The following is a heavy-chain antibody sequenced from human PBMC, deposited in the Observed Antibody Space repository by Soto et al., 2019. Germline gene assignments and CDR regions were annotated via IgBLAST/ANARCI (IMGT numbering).Heavy chain of an antibody. CDR3: ARDSYYSNYVVINY. CDR1: GFTFSSYS. CDR2: ISSSSSYI. D-gene: IGHD4-4*01. V-gene: IGHV3-21*01. Sequence: LRLSCAASGFTFSSYSMNWVRQAPGKGLEWVSSISSSSSYIYYADSVKGRFTISRDNAKNSLYLQMNSLRAEDTAVYYCARDSYYSNYVVINYWGQGTLVTVSS. J-gene: IGHJ4*02.